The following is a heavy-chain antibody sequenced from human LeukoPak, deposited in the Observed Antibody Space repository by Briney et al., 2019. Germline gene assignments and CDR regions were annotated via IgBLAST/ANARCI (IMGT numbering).Heavy chain of an antibody. V-gene: IGHV1-69*05. J-gene: IGHJ5*02. D-gene: IGHD5-18*01. CDR1: GGTFSSYA. CDR2: IIPIFGTA. CDR3: ASTQGYSYGFNWFDP. Sequence: SVKVSCKASGGTFSSYAISWVRRAPGQGVEWMGRIIPIFGTANYAQKFQGRVTITTDKYKSTAYMELSSLRSEDTAVYYCASTQGYSYGFNWFDPWGQGTLVTVSS.